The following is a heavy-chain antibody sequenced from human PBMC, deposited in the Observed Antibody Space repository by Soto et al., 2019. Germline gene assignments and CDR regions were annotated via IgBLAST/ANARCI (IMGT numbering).Heavy chain of an antibody. V-gene: IGHV3-48*02. CDR1: GFTFSSYS. CDR2: ISSSSSTI. Sequence: VQLVESGGGLVQPGGSLRLSCAASGFTFSSYSMNWVRQAPGKGLEWVSYISSSSSTIYYADSVKGRFTISRDNAKNSLYLQMNSLRDEDTAVYYCARASRDVEQLGYYYYYGMDVWGQGTTVTVSS. J-gene: IGHJ6*02. D-gene: IGHD6-6*01. CDR3: ARASRDVEQLGYYYYYGMDV.